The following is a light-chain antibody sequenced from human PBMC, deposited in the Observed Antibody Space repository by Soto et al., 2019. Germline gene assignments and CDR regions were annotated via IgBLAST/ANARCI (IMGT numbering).Light chain of an antibody. V-gene: IGLV1-47*01. CDR2: RNN. J-gene: IGLJ1*01. CDR1: ISNIGSNY. Sequence: QSVLTQPPSASGTPGQRVTISCSGSISNIGSNYVYWYQHLTGTAPKLLIYRNNQRPSGVPDRFSGSKSGTSASLAISGLRSEDEADYYCATWDDSLSNYVFGTGTKSPS. CDR3: ATWDDSLSNYV.